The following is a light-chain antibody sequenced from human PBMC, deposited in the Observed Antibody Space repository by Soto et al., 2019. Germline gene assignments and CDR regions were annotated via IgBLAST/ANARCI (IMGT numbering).Light chain of an antibody. CDR2: DDS. J-gene: IGLJ1*01. CDR1: DIGSKS. CDR3: QVWDSSSEHDV. Sequence: SYELTQPPSVSVAPGQTARITCEGNDIGSKSVQWYQLKPGQAPVLVVYDDSARPSGVPERLSGSNSGNTATLTISRVEAGDEADFYCQVWDSSSEHDVFGTGTKVTVL. V-gene: IGLV3-21*02.